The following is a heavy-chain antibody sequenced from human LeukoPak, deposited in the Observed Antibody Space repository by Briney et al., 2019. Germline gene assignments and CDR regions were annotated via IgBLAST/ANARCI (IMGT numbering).Heavy chain of an antibody. D-gene: IGHD5-12*01. CDR1: GFTFSSYE. CDR3: ARDRGYDPVDY. Sequence: GGSLRLSCAASGFTFSSYEMNWVRQAPGKGLEWVSYISSSGSTIYYADSVKGRFTISRDNAKNSLYLQMNSLRAEDTAVYYCARDRGYDPVDYWGQGTLVTVSS. CDR2: ISSSGSTI. J-gene: IGHJ4*02. V-gene: IGHV3-48*03.